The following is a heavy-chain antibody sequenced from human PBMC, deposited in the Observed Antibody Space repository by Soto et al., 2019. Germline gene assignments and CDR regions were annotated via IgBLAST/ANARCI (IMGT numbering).Heavy chain of an antibody. CDR2: AYYSGST. V-gene: IGHV4-59*01. CDR3: ARDRSTYGGGGTGEVKHNWFDP. J-gene: IGHJ5*02. Sequence: TLSLTCTVSGGSIRHYYWSWIRQSPGKGLAWIGNAYYSGSTDYNPSLKSRVTMSLDTSKNQVSLKLNSVTTADTAVYYCARDRSTYGGGGTGEVKHNWFDPWGPGTLVTVSS. D-gene: IGHD2-8*01. CDR1: GGSIRHYY.